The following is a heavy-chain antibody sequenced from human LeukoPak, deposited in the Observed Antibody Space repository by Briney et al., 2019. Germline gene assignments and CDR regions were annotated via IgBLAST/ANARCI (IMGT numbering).Heavy chain of an antibody. D-gene: IGHD3-22*01. Sequence: PGGSLRLSCAASGFRFDDYYMGWIRQAPGKGLDYISYISASGSVQYYTDSVKGRFTVSRDNSKNSLYLLMNSLTAEDTAIYYCAMSMILTSEYSWGQGTLVTVSS. V-gene: IGHV3-11*04. CDR1: GFRFDDYY. CDR3: AMSMILTSEYS. J-gene: IGHJ4*02. CDR2: ISASGSVQ.